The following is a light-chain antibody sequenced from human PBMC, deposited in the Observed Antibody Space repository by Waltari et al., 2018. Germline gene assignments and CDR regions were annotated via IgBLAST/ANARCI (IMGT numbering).Light chain of an antibody. CDR2: GAS. CDR1: QSVSSSY. Sequence: EIVLTQSPGTLSLSPGERATLSCRASQSVSSSYLAWYQQKPGQAPRLLIYGASSRATGSPDRFSGSGSGTDFTLTISRLEPEDFAVYYCQQYGSSPKTFGGGTKVEIK. V-gene: IGKV3-20*01. J-gene: IGKJ4*01. CDR3: QQYGSSPKT.